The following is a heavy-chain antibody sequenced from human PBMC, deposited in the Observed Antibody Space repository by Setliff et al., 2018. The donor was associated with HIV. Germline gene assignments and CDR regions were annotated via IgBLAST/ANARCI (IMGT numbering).Heavy chain of an antibody. CDR2: ISSSGGTI. CDR3: AREGITGTTLHPY. CDR1: GFTFSRYE. D-gene: IGHD1-7*01. J-gene: IGHJ4*02. Sequence: GGSLRLSCAASGFTFSRYEMNWVRQAPGKGLEWVSYISSSGGTIYYADSVKSRFTISRDNAKNSLYLQMNSLRAEDTAVYYCAREGITGTTLHPYWGQGTLVTVSS. V-gene: IGHV3-48*03.